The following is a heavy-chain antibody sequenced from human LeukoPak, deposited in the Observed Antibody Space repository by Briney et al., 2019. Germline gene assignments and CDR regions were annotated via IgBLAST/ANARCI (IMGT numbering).Heavy chain of an antibody. V-gene: IGHV4-31*03. Sequence: SETLSLTCTVSGGSISSGGYYWSWIRQHPGKGLEWIGYIYYSGSTYYNPSLKSRVTISVDTSKNQFSLKLSSLTAADTAVYYCSTGVPGPSMPTWGQGTLVTVSS. D-gene: IGHD2/OR15-2a*01. CDR3: STGVPGPSMPT. CDR2: IYYSGST. CDR1: GGSISSGGYY. J-gene: IGHJ5*02.